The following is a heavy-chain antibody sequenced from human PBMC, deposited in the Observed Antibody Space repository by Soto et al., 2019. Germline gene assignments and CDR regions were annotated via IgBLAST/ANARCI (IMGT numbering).Heavy chain of an antibody. V-gene: IGHV3-15*07. CDR1: GFTFSNAW. J-gene: IGHJ6*02. Sequence: GGSLRLSCASSGFTFSNAWMNLVRQAPGKGLEWVGRIKSKTDGGTTDYAAPVKGRFTISRDDSKNTLYLQMNSLKTEDTAVYYCTYSSSIYYYYYGMDVWGQGTTVTVSS. D-gene: IGHD6-6*01. CDR3: TYSSSIYYYYYGMDV. CDR2: IKSKTDGGTT.